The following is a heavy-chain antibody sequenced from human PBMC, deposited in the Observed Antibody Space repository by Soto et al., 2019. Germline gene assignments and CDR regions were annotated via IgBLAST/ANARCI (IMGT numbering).Heavy chain of an antibody. V-gene: IGHV4-34*01. CDR2: INHSGST. D-gene: IGHD3-10*01. CDR3: ARGRRITMVRGVMPKYDY. Sequence: QVQLQQWGAGLLKPSETLSLTCAVYGGSFSGYYWSWIRQPPGKGLEWIGEINHSGSTNYNPSLKSRVTISVDTSKNQFSLKLSSVTAADTAVYYCARGRRITMVRGVMPKYDYWGQGTLVTVSS. CDR1: GGSFSGYY. J-gene: IGHJ4*02.